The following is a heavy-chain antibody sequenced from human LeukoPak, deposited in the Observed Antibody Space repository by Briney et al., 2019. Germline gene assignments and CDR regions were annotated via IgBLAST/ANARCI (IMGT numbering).Heavy chain of an antibody. J-gene: IGHJ4*02. Sequence: SETLSLTCAVSGGSISSSNWWSWVRQPPGKGLEWIGEIYHSGSTYYNPSLKSRVTISVDRSKNQFSLKLSSVTAADTAVYYCARGSVLRFLEWLWDTYYSDYWGQGTLVTVSS. D-gene: IGHD3-3*01. CDR1: GGSISSSNW. V-gene: IGHV4-4*02. CDR3: ARGSVLRFLEWLWDTYYSDY. CDR2: IYHSGST.